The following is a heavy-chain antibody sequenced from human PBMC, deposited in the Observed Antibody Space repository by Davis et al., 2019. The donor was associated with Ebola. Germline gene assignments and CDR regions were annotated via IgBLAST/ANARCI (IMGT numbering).Heavy chain of an antibody. Sequence: SVKVSCKASGGTFSSYAISWVRQAPGQGLEWMGGIIPIFGTANYAQKFQGRVTITADESTSTAYMELSSLRSEDTAVYYCATIFGVVTPIDYYYYGMDVWGQGTTVTVSS. D-gene: IGHD3-3*01. J-gene: IGHJ6*02. CDR3: ATIFGVVTPIDYYYYGMDV. CDR2: IIPIFGTA. V-gene: IGHV1-69*13. CDR1: GGTFSSYA.